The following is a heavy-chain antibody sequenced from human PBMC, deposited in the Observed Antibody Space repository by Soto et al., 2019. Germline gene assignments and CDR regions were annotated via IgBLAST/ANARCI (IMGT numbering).Heavy chain of an antibody. CDR3: AKDMKWGGMTTIHYFDS. CDR2: ISSNSDTI. J-gene: IGHJ4*02. Sequence: GGSLRLSCVASGFTADDYAMHWARQAPGKGLEWVSGISSNSDTIDYADSVKGRFTISRDNAKNSLFLQMNSLRPEDTALYYCAKDMKWGGMTTIHYFDSWGQGTLVTVSS. V-gene: IGHV3-9*02. CDR1: GFTADDYA. D-gene: IGHD4-17*01.